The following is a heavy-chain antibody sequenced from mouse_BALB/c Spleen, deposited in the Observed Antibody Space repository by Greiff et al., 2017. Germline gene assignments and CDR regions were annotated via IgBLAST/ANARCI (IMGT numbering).Heavy chain of an antibody. CDR2: INPSSGYT. V-gene: IGHV1-4*02. D-gene: IGHD1-1*02. CDR1: GYSFTSYT. Sequence: QVQLQQSGPQLVRPGASVKISCKASGYSFTSYTMHWVKQRPGQGLEWIGYINPSSGYTEYNQKFKDKTTLTADKSSSTAYMQLSSLTSEDSAVYYCARGWPDYWGEGTTRTVSA. J-gene: IGHJ2*01. CDR3: ARGWPDY.